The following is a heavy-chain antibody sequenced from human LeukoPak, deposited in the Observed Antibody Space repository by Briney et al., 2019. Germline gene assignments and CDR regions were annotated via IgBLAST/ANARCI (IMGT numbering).Heavy chain of an antibody. D-gene: IGHD5-18*01. CDR3: SRRALTAYAFDI. Sequence: ASVKVSCKASGYTFTSALLHWVRQAPGQGLESMGVINPSIGASTYTQKFQGRVTMTSDVSTSTVYMELSSLRSDDTAVYYCSRRALTAYAFDIWGQGTMVTVSS. CDR1: GYTFTSAL. CDR2: INPSIGAS. V-gene: IGHV1-46*01. J-gene: IGHJ3*02.